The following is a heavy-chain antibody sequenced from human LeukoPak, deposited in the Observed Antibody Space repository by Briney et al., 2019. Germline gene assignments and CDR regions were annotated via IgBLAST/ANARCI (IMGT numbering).Heavy chain of an antibody. CDR1: GGSFSGYY. CDR2: INHSGST. CDR3: ARTYGSGNWFDS. J-gene: IGHJ5*01. V-gene: IGHV4-34*01. Sequence: SETLSLTCAVYGGSFSGYYWSWIRQPPGKGLEWIGEINHSGSTNYNPSLKSRVTISVDTSKNQFSLKLSSVTAADTAVYYCARTYGSGNWFDSWGQGTLVTVSS. D-gene: IGHD3-10*01.